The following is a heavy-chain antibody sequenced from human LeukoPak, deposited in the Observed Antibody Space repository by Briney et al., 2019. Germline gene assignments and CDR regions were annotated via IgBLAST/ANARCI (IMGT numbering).Heavy chain of an antibody. CDR3: ARGYGRADY. V-gene: IGHV3-21*01. CDR1: GFTFSSYE. J-gene: IGHJ4*02. D-gene: IGHD5-18*01. CDR2: ISSSSSYI. Sequence: GGSLRLSCAASGFTFSSYEMNWVRQAPGKGLEWVSSISSSSSYIYYADSVKGRFTISRDNAKNSLYLQMNSLRAEDTAVYYCARGYGRADYWGQGTLVSVSS.